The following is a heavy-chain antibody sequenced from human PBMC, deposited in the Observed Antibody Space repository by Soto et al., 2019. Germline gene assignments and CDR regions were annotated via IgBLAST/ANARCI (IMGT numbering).Heavy chain of an antibody. V-gene: IGHV4-39*01. CDR3: ARRGSGSYSDY. J-gene: IGHJ4*02. D-gene: IGHD1-26*01. CDR2: IYYSGST. CDR1: GGSISSNNYY. Sequence: QLQLQESGPGLVKPSETLSLTCTVSGGSISSNNYYWSWIRQPPGKGLEWIGSIYYSGSTYYNPSHTSRPTTSVDTSKILFSLKLSSVTAADTAVYYCARRGSGSYSDYWGQGTLVTVSS.